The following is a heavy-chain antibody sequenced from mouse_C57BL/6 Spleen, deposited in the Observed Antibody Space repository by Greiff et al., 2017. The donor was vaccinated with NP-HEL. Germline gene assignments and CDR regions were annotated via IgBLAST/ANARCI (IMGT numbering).Heavy chain of an antibody. CDR1: GYTFTSYW. CDR3: ARASYSNYDVDY. J-gene: IGHJ4*01. CDR2: IDPSDSFT. Sequence: VPLQQSGAELVKPGASVKLSCKASGYTFTSYWMQWVKQRPGQGLEWIGEIDPSDSFTNYNQKFKGKATLTVDTSSSTAYMQLSSLTSEDSAVYYCARASYSNYDVDYWGQGTSVTVSS. D-gene: IGHD2-5*01. V-gene: IGHV1-50*01.